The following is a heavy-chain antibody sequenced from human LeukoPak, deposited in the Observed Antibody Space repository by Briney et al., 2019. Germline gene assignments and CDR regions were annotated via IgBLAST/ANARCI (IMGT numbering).Heavy chain of an antibody. V-gene: IGHV1-18*01. D-gene: IGHD6-13*01. J-gene: IGHJ4*02. CDR2: ISPYNDET. Sequence: GASVKVSCKASGYTFRSHGIYWVRQAPGQGLEWMGWISPYNDETNYARMFQGRVTMTTETSTTIAYMELRDLTSDDTAAYFCAREADTNSWYRPAFRLLDYWGQGTLVTVSS. CDR3: AREADTNSWYRPAFRLLDY. CDR1: GYTFRSHG.